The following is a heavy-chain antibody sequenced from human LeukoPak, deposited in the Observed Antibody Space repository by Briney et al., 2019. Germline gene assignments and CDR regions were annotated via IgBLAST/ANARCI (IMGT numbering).Heavy chain of an antibody. CDR1: GYTFTSYD. J-gene: IGHJ4*02. CDR3: ARGDYYYDSSGYYFGFYY. D-gene: IGHD3-22*01. V-gene: IGHV1-8*03. Sequence: ASVKVSCKASGYTFTSYDINWVRQATGQGLEWMGWMNPNSGNTGYAQKFQGRVTITRNTSISTAYMELSSLRSEDTAVYYCARGDYYYDSSGYYFGFYYWGQGTLVTVSS. CDR2: MNPNSGNT.